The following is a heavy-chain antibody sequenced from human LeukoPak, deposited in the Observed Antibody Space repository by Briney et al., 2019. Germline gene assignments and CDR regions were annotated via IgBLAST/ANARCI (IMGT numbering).Heavy chain of an antibody. CDR2: IIPILGIA. CDR3: ATAPSLYSSSTLGVELGY. CDR1: GGTFSSYA. J-gene: IGHJ4*02. Sequence: ASVKVSCKASGGTFSSYAISWVRQAPGQGLEWMGRIIPILGIANYAQKFQGRVTITADKSTSTAYMELSSLRSEDTAVYYCATAPSLYSSSTLGVELGYWGQGTLVTVSS. V-gene: IGHV1-69*04. D-gene: IGHD6-13*01.